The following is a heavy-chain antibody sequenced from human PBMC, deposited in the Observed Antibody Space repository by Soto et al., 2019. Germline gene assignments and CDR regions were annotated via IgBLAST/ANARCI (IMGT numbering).Heavy chain of an antibody. V-gene: IGHV3-23*01. CDR3: AKLPITMVRGVTRTYFDY. CDR1: GFTFSSYA. CDR2: ISGSGGST. Sequence: PGGSLRLSCAASGFTFSSYAMSWVRQAPGKGLEWVSAISGSGGSTYYADSVKGRFTISRDNSKNTLYLQMNSLRAEDTAVYYCAKLPITMVRGVTRTYFDYWGQGTLVTVSS. J-gene: IGHJ4*02. D-gene: IGHD3-10*01.